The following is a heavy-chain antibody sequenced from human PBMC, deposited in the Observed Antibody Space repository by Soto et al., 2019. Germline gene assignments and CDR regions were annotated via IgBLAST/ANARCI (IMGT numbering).Heavy chain of an antibody. CDR1: GYTFNTYY. CDR3: ARRGHIAVVTASFDY. V-gene: IGHV1-46*02. CDR2: IHPSGGGT. J-gene: IGHJ4*02. Sequence: QVQLVQSGAEVKKPGASVKVSCKPSGYTFNTYYLHWVRQAPGQALEWMGVIHPSGGGTTYAQKFLGRVTVTRDTSTSTVFMELSSLRSDDTAVYYCARRGHIAVVTASFDYWGQGTLVTVSS. D-gene: IGHD2-21*02.